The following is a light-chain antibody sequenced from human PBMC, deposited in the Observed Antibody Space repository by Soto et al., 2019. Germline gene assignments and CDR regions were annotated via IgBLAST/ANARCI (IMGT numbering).Light chain of an antibody. Sequence: LTQPASVTGSPGQSITISCTGTSSDIGGYMYVSWYQQHPGKAPKLMIYEVTNRPSGVSDRFSGSKSGNTASLTISGLLAEDEANYYCSSYTTSTTLVVFGGGTKVTVL. V-gene: IGLV2-14*01. CDR3: SSYTTSTTLVV. J-gene: IGLJ2*01. CDR2: EVT. CDR1: SSDIGGYMY.